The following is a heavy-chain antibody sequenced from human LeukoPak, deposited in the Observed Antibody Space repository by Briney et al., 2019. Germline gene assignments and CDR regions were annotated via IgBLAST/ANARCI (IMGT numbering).Heavy chain of an antibody. CDR2: IYYSGST. V-gene: IGHV4-61*05. J-gene: IGHJ3*02. D-gene: IGHD3-10*01. CDR1: GGSISSSSYY. CDR3: ARFRGSGSNGGDAFDI. Sequence: SETLSLTCTVSGGSISSSSYYWGWIRQPPGKGLEWIGYIYYSGSTNYNPSLKSRVTISVDTSKNQFSLKLSSVTAADTAVYYCARFRGSGSNGGDAFDIWGQGTMVTVSS.